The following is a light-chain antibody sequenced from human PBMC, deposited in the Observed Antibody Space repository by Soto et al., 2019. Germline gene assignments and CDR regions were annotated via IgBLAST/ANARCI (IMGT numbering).Light chain of an antibody. CDR2: LAS. J-gene: IGKJ4*01. V-gene: IGKV1D-12*01. Sequence: DIQMTQSPSSVSASVGDRVTITCRASQGISRWLAWYQQKPGKAPKLLIYLASSLQSGVPSRFSGSGSGTDFTLNITSLHPEDFETYYCQQANSFPLTFGGGTKVDIK. CDR3: QQANSFPLT. CDR1: QGISRW.